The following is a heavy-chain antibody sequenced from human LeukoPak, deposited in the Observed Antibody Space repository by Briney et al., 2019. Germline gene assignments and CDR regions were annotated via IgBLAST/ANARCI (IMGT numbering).Heavy chain of an antibody. CDR3: ARDAMVRGGLDH. V-gene: IGHV4-59*01. J-gene: IGHJ4*02. CDR2: IYYSGST. CDR1: GGSISSYY. D-gene: IGHD3-10*01. Sequence: SETLSLTCTVSGGSISSYYWSWIRQPPGKGLEWIGYIYYSGSTNYNPSLKSRVTISVDTSKNQFSLKLSSVTAADTAVYYCARDAMVRGGLDHWGQGTLVTVSS.